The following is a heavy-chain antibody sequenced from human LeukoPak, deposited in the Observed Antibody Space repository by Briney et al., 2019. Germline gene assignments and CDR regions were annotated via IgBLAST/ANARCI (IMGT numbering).Heavy chain of an antibody. Sequence: PSETLSLTCTVSGGSISSYYWSWIRQPPGKGLEWIGYIYYSGSTNYNPSLKSRVTISVDTSKNQFSLKLSSVTAADTAVYYCARGPYSYYYDSSGWALYFDYWGQGTLVTVSS. V-gene: IGHV4-59*08. CDR3: ARGPYSYYYDSSGWALYFDY. J-gene: IGHJ4*02. CDR2: IYYSGST. D-gene: IGHD3-22*01. CDR1: GGSISSYY.